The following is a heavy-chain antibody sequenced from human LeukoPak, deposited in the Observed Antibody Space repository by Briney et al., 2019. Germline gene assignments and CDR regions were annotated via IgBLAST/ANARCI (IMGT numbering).Heavy chain of an antibody. CDR1: GFTFSNFA. V-gene: IGHV3-23*01. D-gene: IGHD6-19*01. J-gene: IGHJ4*02. CDR2: IVGGGGGGT. Sequence: GGSLRLSCAASGFTFSNFAMSWVRQAPGKGLEWVSVIVGGGGGGTYYADSVKGRFTISRDNAKNSLFLQMNSLRAEDTAVYYCARASWESSGLYLMDYWGQGTLVTVSS. CDR3: ARASWESSGLYLMDY.